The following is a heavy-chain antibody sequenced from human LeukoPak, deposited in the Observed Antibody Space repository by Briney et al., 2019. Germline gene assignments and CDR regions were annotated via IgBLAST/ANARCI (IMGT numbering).Heavy chain of an antibody. CDR2: IYHSGST. CDR3: ARDLRYSSSWPDFDY. D-gene: IGHD6-13*01. V-gene: IGHV4-4*02. Sequence: SGTLSLTCAVSGGSISSSNWWSWVRQPPGKGLEWIGEIYHSGSTNYNPSLKSRVTISVDKSKNQFSLKLSSVTAADTAVYYCARDLRYSSSWPDFDYWGQGTLVTVSS. J-gene: IGHJ4*02. CDR1: GGSISSSNW.